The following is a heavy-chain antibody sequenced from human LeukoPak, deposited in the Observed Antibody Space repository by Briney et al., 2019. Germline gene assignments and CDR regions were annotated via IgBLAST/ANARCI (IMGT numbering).Heavy chain of an antibody. J-gene: IGHJ6*02. CDR2: ISSSCYTI. D-gene: IGHD6-13*01. CDR1: GFTFSHYE. CDR3: ARDQVSAAAGSPGTYYYYGMDV. Sequence: GGSLRLSCEVSGFTFSHYEMNWVRQAPGKGLEWVSYISSSCYTIYYADSVTGRFTISRDNSKNTLYLQMNSLRAEDTAVYYCARDQVSAAAGSPGTYYYYGMDVWGQGTTVTVSS. V-gene: IGHV3-48*03.